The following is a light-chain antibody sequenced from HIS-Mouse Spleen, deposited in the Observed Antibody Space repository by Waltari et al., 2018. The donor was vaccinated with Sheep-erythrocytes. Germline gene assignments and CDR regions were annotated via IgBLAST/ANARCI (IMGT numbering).Light chain of an antibody. CDR1: RLGDKY. J-gene: IGLJ2*01. CDR2: QDT. Sequence: SSELTQPPSVSVSPGQTASITCSGDRLGDKYACWYQQKPGQSPVLVIYQDTKRPSGIHERFSSSNSGNTATLTISGTQAMDEADYYCQAWDSSIVVFGGGTKLTVL. V-gene: IGLV3-1*01. CDR3: QAWDSSIVV.